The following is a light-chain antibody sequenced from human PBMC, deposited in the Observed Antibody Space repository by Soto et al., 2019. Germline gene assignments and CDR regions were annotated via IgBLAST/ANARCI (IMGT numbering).Light chain of an antibody. V-gene: IGKV3-15*01. J-gene: IGKJ4*01. CDR3: QQYNNWPI. CDR2: GAS. CDR1: QSVSSN. Sequence: EIEMTQSPATLSVSPGERATLSCRASQSVSSNLAWYQQKPGQAPRLLIYGASTRATGIPARFSGGGSGTEFTLTISSLQSEDFAVYYCQQYNNWPIFGGGTRVDI.